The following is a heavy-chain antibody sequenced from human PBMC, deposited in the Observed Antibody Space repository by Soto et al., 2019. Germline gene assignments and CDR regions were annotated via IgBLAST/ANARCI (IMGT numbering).Heavy chain of an antibody. CDR3: AVADYGDYDY. CDR1: GGSVSSGSYY. J-gene: IGHJ4*02. Sequence: SETLSLTCTVSGGSVSSGSYYWSWIRQPPGKGLEWIGYIYYSASTNYNPSLKSRVTISVDTSKNQFSLKLSSVTAADTAVYYCAVADYGDYDYWGQGTLVTVSS. D-gene: IGHD4-17*01. V-gene: IGHV4-61*01. CDR2: IYYSAST.